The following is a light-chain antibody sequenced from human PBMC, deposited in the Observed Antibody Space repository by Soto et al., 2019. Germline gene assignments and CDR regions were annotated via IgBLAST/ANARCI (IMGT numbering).Light chain of an antibody. CDR1: QNIRGNE. Sequence: EVVLTQSPGTLSLSPGERATLSCRASQNIRGNELAWYQQKPGQAPRLLIYRGSTRATGIPDRFSGRGSGTDFPHPTSRLEPEDLAVYYCQDYGTSAPWTFGQGTKVEIK. CDR2: RGS. J-gene: IGKJ1*01. V-gene: IGKV3-20*01. CDR3: QDYGTSAPWT.